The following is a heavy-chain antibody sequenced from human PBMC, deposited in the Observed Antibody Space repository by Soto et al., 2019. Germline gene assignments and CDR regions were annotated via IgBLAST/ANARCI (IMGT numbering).Heavy chain of an antibody. J-gene: IGHJ5*02. D-gene: IGHD1-1*01. CDR2: IYYSGST. Sequence: SETLSLTCTVSGGSISSYYWSWIRQPPGKGLEWIGYIYYSGSTNYNPSLKSRVTVSVDTSKNQFSLKLRSVTAADTAVYYCGRTNWNVNWFEPWGQGTLITVSS. CDR3: GRTNWNVNWFEP. V-gene: IGHV4-59*01. CDR1: GGSISSYY.